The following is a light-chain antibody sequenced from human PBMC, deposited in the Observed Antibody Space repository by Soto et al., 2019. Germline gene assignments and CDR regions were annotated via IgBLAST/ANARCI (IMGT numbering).Light chain of an antibody. J-gene: IGKJ5*01. Sequence: EIVMAQSPATLSVSPGERATLSCRASQSVSSNLAWYHQKPGLAPRLLIYGASTRATGIPARFSGSGSGTEFTLTISSLQSEDFAVYSCQQYNNWPPITFGQGTRLEIK. V-gene: IGKV3D-15*01. CDR3: QQYNNWPPIT. CDR1: QSVSSN. CDR2: GAS.